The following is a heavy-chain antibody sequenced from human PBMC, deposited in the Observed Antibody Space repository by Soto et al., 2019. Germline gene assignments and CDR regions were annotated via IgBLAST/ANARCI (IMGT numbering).Heavy chain of an antibody. CDR3: ARHIYCSGGACYHSHFDY. J-gene: IGHJ4*02. V-gene: IGHV5-10-1*01. CDR1: GYSFTSYW. D-gene: IGHD2-15*01. CDR2: IDPSDSYT. Sequence: GESLKISCKGSGYSFTSYWITWVRQMPGKGLEWMGRIDPSDSYTNYSPSFQGHVTISVDKSISTAYLQWSSLKASDTAMYYCARHIYCSGGACYHSHFDYWGQGTLVTVSS.